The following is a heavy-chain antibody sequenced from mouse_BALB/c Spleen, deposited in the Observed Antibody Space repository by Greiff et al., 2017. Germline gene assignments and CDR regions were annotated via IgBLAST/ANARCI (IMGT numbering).Heavy chain of an antibody. CDR3: ARGDYYDYEEWFAY. V-gene: IGHV5-6-5*01. CDR2: ISSGGST. Sequence: EVQVVESGGGLVKPGGSLKLSCAASGFTFSSYAMSWVRQTPEKRLEWVASISSGGSTYYPDSVKGRFTISRDNARNILYLQMSSLRSEDTAMYYWARGDYYDYEEWFAYWGQGTLVTVSA. CDR1: GFTFSSYA. D-gene: IGHD2-4*01. J-gene: IGHJ3*01.